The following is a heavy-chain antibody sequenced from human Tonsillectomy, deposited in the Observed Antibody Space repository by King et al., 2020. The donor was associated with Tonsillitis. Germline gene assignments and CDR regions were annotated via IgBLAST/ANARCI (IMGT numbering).Heavy chain of an antibody. V-gene: IGHV4-38-2*02. Sequence: QLQESGPGLVKPSETLSLTCTVSGYSISSSYYWGWIRQPPGKGLEWIGSIYHSGSTYYNPSLKSRVTISVDTSKNQFSLKLSSVTAADTAVYYCARAGGCGGDCYGAFDIWGQGTMVTVSS. CDR2: IYHSGST. CDR3: ARAGGCGGDCYGAFDI. CDR1: GYSISSSYY. D-gene: IGHD2-21*02. J-gene: IGHJ3*02.